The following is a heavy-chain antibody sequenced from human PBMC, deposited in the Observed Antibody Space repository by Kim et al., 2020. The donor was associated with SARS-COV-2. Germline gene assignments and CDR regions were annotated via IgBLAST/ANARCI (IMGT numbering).Heavy chain of an antibody. CDR1: GFSFSSYA. D-gene: IGHD3-10*01. J-gene: IGHJ4*02. CDR2: ISASGDTT. CDR3: AKDKGRNYYGSGSSFDS. Sequence: GGSLRLSCVASGFSFSSYAMSWVRQDPGKGLEWVAAISASGDTTSYADFVKGRFTISRDNSRNRLYLQVNYLGVEDTAVYYCAKDKGRNYYGSGSSFDSWGQGTLVTVSS. V-gene: IGHV3-23*01.